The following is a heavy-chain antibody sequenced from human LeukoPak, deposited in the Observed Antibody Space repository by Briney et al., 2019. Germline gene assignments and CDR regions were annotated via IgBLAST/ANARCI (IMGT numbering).Heavy chain of an antibody. CDR1: GGSISSGSYY. Sequence: KPSETLSLTCTVSGGSISSGSYYWSWIRQPAGKGLEWIGRIYTSGSTNYNPSLKSRVTISVDMSKNQFSLKLSSVTAADTAVYYCAREVCSSTSCYTGSGSDYWGQGTLVTVSS. CDR3: AREVCSSTSCYTGSGSDY. D-gene: IGHD2-2*01. CDR2: IYTSGST. J-gene: IGHJ4*02. V-gene: IGHV4-61*02.